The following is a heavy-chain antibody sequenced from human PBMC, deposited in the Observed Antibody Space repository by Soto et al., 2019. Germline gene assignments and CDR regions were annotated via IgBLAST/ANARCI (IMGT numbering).Heavy chain of an antibody. J-gene: IGHJ5*02. Sequence: QVQLQESGPRLVKPSETLSLTCTVSGISVSSGRSYWNWIRQSPREGLEWIGHVSNTGSTTYNPSLKSRVTISLDVSKNQFSLRLNSVTAADTAVYYCARDYSSDWFGHWGRGTLVTVSS. CDR1: GISVSSGRSY. D-gene: IGHD6-19*01. CDR3: ARDYSSDWFGH. CDR2: VSNTGST. V-gene: IGHV4-61*01.